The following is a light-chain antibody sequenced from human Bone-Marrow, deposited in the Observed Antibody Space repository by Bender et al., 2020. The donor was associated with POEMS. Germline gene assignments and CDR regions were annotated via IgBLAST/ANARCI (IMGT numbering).Light chain of an antibody. CDR2: INN. J-gene: IGLJ3*02. V-gene: IGLV1-44*01. CDR3: AAWEDSLNGWV. Sequence: QSVLTQPPSASGTPGHRVTISCSGSSSNIGTNPVNWYQQLPGTAPKLLIYINNQRPSGVPDRFSGSKSGTSASLAISGLQSEDWADYYCAAWEDSLNGWVFGGGTKLTVL. CDR1: SSNIGTNP.